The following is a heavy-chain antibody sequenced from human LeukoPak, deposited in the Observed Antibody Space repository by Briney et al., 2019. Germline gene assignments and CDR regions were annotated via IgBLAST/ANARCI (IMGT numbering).Heavy chain of an antibody. CDR3: ARITMIVVVITRSYYMDV. CDR1: GFTFSRHS. J-gene: IGHJ6*03. D-gene: IGHD3-22*01. CDR2: ISTSSIYI. V-gene: IGHV3-21*01. Sequence: GGSLRLSCAASGFTFSRHSMNWVRQAPGKGLEWVSSISTSSIYIYYADSLKGRFTISRDNAKNSLYLQMNSLRAEDTAVYYCARITMIVVVITRSYYMDVWGKGTTVTVSS.